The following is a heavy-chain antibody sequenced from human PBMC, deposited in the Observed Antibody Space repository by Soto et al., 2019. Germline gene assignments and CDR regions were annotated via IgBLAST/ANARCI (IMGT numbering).Heavy chain of an antibody. CDR3: ASSPRGYCSSTSCRELGNYYGMDV. D-gene: IGHD2-2*01. CDR1: GYSFTSYW. V-gene: IGHV5-51*01. Sequence: ESLKISCKGSGYSFTSYWIAWVRQMPGKGLEWMGIIYPGDSDTRYSPSFQGHVTISADKSISTAYLQWSSLKASDTAMYYCASSPRGYCSSTSCRELGNYYGMDVWGQGTTVTVSS. J-gene: IGHJ6*02. CDR2: IYPGDSDT.